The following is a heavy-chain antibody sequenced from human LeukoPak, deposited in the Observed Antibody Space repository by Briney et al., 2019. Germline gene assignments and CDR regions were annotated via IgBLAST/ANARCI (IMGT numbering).Heavy chain of an antibody. J-gene: IGHJ4*02. CDR2: IYYSGST. Sequence: SETLSLTCTVSAGSISSYYWSWIRQPPGKGLEWIGYIYYSGSTNYNPSLKSRVTISVDTSKNQFSLKLSSVTAADTAVYYCARSYLWFGNTKTYYFDYWGQGTLVTVSS. V-gene: IGHV4-59*01. CDR1: AGSISSYY. D-gene: IGHD3-10*01. CDR3: ARSYLWFGNTKTYYFDY.